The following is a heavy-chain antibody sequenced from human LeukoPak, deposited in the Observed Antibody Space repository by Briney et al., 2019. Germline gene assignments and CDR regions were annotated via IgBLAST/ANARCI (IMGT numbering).Heavy chain of an antibody. D-gene: IGHD5-18*01. CDR3: ARVAEIQLWLRGAFVY. CDR1: GFTFSIYE. J-gene: IGHJ4*02. CDR2: ISGRGSTI. Sequence: PGGSLRLSCAASGFTFSIYEMNWVRQGPGKGLGWGSFISGRGSTINFANSVKGRFTISRENAKNSLYLQMTSLRAEDTAVYYCARVAEIQLWLRGAFVYWGQGTLVTVSS. V-gene: IGHV3-48*03.